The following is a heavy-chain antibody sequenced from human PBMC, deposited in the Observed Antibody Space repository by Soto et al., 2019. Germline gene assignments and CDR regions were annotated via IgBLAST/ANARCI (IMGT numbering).Heavy chain of an antibody. D-gene: IGHD6-6*01. CDR2: INHSGST. Sequence: QVQLQQWGAGLLKPSETLSLTCAVYGGSFSGYYWSWIRQPPGKGLEWIGEINHSGSTNYNPSLKSRVTISVDTSKNQFSLKLSSVTAADTAVYYCAGGLGSSSPGGRDYWGQGTLVTVSS. CDR1: GGSFSGYY. V-gene: IGHV4-34*01. CDR3: AGGLGSSSPGGRDY. J-gene: IGHJ4*02.